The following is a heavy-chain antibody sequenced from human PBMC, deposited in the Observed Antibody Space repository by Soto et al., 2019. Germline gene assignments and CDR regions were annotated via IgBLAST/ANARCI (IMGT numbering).Heavy chain of an antibody. V-gene: IGHV4-59*08. Sequence: SETLSLTRTVSGGSISTYFWSWIRQPPGKRLEWIGYIYFSGSADYNPSLKSRVTISVDTSKNQFSLRLSSVTAADTAVYYCGRHNPGHYCSGGSCLFGSWGQGTQVTVSS. D-gene: IGHD2-15*01. CDR3: GRHNPGHYCSGGSCLFGS. CDR1: GGSISTYF. J-gene: IGHJ4*02. CDR2: IYFSGSA.